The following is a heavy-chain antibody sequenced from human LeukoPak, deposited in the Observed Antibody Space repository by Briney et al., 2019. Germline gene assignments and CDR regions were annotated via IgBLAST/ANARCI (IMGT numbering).Heavy chain of an antibody. J-gene: IGHJ4*02. Sequence: SETLSLTCTVSGGSMTTYCWSWFRQPAGQGLEWIGRIYYSGSTKYNPSLKSRVTISVDTSKNQFSLKLSSVTAADTAVYYCARGGRATVITYWGQGTLVTVSS. V-gene: IGHV4-4*07. CDR1: GGSMTTYC. CDR2: IYYSGST. D-gene: IGHD4-11*01. CDR3: ARGGRATVITY.